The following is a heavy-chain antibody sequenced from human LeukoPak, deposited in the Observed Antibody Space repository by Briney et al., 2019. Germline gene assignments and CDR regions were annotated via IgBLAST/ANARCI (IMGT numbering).Heavy chain of an antibody. Sequence: ASVKVSCKASGYTFTSYGISWVRQAPGQGLEWMGWISAYNGNTNYAQKLQGRVTMTTDTSTSTAYMELRSLRSDDTAVYYCAITKYIVVVPAAQTPLFDYWGQGTLVTVSS. CDR1: GYTFTSYG. CDR2: ISAYNGNT. D-gene: IGHD2-2*01. CDR3: AITKYIVVVPAAQTPLFDY. J-gene: IGHJ4*02. V-gene: IGHV1-18*01.